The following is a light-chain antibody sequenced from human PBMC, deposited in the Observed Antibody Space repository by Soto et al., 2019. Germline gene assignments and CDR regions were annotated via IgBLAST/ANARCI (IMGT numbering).Light chain of an antibody. CDR2: FDN. J-gene: IGLJ7*01. CDR3: QVWDSTRDHAV. CDR1: NIGSYS. Sequence: SYELTQPPSVSVAPGKPARIPCGGDNIGSYSVHWYQQKPGQAPVLVIYFDNDRPSGIPERFSGSNSGNTATLTISRVEAGDEADYYCQVWDSTRDHAVFGGGPQLTVL. V-gene: IGLV3-21*04.